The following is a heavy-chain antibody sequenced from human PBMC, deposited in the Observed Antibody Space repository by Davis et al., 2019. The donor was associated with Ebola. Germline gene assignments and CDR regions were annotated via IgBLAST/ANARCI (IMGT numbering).Heavy chain of an antibody. CDR2: INPNSGGT. CDR1: GYTFTGYY. V-gene: IGHV1-2*04. Sequence: AASVQVSCKASGYTFTGYYMHWVRQAPGQGLEWMGWINPNSGGTNYAQKFQGWVTMTRDTSISTAYMELSRRRSDDTAGYYCTRWGRGGLEAGHFDYWGQGTLVTVSS. J-gene: IGHJ4*02. CDR3: TRWGRGGLEAGHFDY. D-gene: IGHD1-1*01.